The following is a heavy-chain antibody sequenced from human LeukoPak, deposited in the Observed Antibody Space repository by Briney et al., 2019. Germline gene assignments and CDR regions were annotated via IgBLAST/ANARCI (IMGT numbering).Heavy chain of an antibody. CDR3: ARFKPDYDRDCGGDCPILDY. V-gene: IGHV4-34*01. Sequence: SETLSLTCAVYGGSFSGYYWSWIRQPPGKGLEWIGEINHSGSTNYTPFLKSRVTISVDTSKNQFSLKLSSVTAADTAVYYCARFKPDYDRDCGGDCPILDYWGQGTLVTVSS. D-gene: IGHD2-21*02. CDR1: GGSFSGYY. J-gene: IGHJ4*02. CDR2: INHSGST.